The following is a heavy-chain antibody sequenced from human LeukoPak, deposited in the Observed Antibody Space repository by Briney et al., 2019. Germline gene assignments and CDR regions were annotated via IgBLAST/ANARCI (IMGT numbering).Heavy chain of an antibody. J-gene: IGHJ4*02. CDR1: GFTFSSYA. CDR2: ISGSGGST. V-gene: IGHV3-23*01. Sequence: GGSLRLSCAASGFTFSSYAMSWVRQAPGKGLEWVSAISGSGGSTYYADSVKGRFTISRDNSKNTLYLQMNSLRAEDTAVYYCAKEGTLLWFGELPYFDYWGQGTLVTVSS. CDR3: AKEGTLLWFGELPYFDY. D-gene: IGHD3-10*01.